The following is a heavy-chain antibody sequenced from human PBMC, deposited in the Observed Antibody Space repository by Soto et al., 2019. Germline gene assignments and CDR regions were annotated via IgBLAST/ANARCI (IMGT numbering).Heavy chain of an antibody. Sequence: PSETLSLTCTVSGGSISSYYWSWIRQPPGKGLEWIGYIYYSGSTNYNPSLKSRVTISVDTSKNQFSLKLSSVTAADTAVYYCARVLRGYSYEHFDYWGQGTLVTVSS. D-gene: IGHD5-18*01. V-gene: IGHV4-59*01. J-gene: IGHJ4*02. CDR3: ARVLRGYSYEHFDY. CDR1: GGSISSYY. CDR2: IYYSGST.